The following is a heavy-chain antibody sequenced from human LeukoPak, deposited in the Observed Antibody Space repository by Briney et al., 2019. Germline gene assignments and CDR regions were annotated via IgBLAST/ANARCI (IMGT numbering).Heavy chain of an antibody. V-gene: IGHV3-33*06. D-gene: IGHD3-16*01. Sequence: PLGCLRLSCATAGFTINRYAMHWVRPGLGKGLKRVAVIWYDGSNKFYGDSVKGRFTVSRDNSKNTVYLQMNSLRAEDTAVYYCAKDSHTAFTFGDFYMDVWGKGTTVTVSS. CDR3: AKDSHTAFTFGDFYMDV. CDR2: IWYDGSNK. J-gene: IGHJ6*03. CDR1: GFTINRYA.